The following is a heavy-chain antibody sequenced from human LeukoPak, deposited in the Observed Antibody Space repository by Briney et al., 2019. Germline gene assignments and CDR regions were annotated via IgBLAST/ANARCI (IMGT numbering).Heavy chain of an antibody. CDR2: ISWDGGST. CDR1: GFTFDDYT. V-gene: IGHV3-43*01. J-gene: IGHJ4*02. Sequence: GGSLRLSCAASGFTFDDYTMHWVRQAPGKGLEWVSLISWDGGSTYYADSVKGRFTISRDNAKNSLYLQMNSLRAEDTALYYCARAALYYYDSSVFDYWGQGTLVTVSS. CDR3: ARAALYYYDSSVFDY. D-gene: IGHD3-22*01.